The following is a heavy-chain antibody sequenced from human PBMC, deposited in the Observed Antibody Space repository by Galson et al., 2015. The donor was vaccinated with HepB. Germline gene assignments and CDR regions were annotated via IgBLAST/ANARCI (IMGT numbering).Heavy chain of an antibody. CDR3: AKDARPFPYDWNDGFHI. CDR2: INPHTSIT. J-gene: IGHJ3*02. CDR1: GSSFTSFY. D-gene: IGHD3-16*01. V-gene: IGHV1-2*06. Sequence: SVTVSCKASGSSFTSFYLHWVRQAPGQGLEWLGRINPHTSITTYVQNFQGRVTMTRDSSISTAYMELSGLRSDDTAVYYCAKDARPFPYDWNDGFHIWGQGTVVTVFS.